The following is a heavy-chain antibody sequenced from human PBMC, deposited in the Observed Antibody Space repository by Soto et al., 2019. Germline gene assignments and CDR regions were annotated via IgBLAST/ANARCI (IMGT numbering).Heavy chain of an antibody. Sequence: ASVKVSCKASGYTFTSYGISWVRQAPGQGLEWMGWISAYNGNTNYAQKLQGRVTMTTDTSTSTAYMELRSLRSDDTAVYYCARDLPQWELPAGLDYWGQGTLVTVSS. CDR2: ISAYNGNT. CDR3: ARDLPQWELPAGLDY. V-gene: IGHV1-18*01. J-gene: IGHJ4*02. CDR1: GYTFTSYG. D-gene: IGHD1-26*01.